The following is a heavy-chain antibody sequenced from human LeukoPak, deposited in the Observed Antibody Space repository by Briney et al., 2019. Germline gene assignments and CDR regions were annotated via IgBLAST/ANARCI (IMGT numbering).Heavy chain of an antibody. CDR2: IYYSGST. D-gene: IGHD6-13*01. CDR3: ARDRGSSWPVGPKYYFDY. J-gene: IGHJ4*02. Sequence: SETLSLTCTVSGGSISSSSYYWGWIRQPPGTGLEWIGSIYYSGSTYYNPSLKSRVTISVDTSKNQFSLKLSSVTAADTAVYYCARDRGSSWPVGPKYYFDYWGQGTLVTVSS. V-gene: IGHV4-39*07. CDR1: GGSISSSSYY.